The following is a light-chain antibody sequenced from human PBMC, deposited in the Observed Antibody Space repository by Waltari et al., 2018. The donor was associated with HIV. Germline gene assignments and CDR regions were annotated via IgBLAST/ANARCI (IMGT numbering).Light chain of an antibody. CDR2: EVS. Sequence: QSGLPQPASVSGAPGQSTPIPCTASTVALVYFAPSPWYPHHPGKAPKVSIFEVSNRPSGIPNRFSGSKSGSTASPTISGLQAEDEAYYFCTSYISSATPVFGGGTKVTVL. CDR1: TVALVYFAP. CDR3: TSYISSATPV. V-gene: IGLV2-14*01. J-gene: IGLJ3*02.